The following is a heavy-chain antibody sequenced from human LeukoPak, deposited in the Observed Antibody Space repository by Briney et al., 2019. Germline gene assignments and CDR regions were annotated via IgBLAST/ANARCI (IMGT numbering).Heavy chain of an antibody. D-gene: IGHD3-9*01. V-gene: IGHV1-2*06. CDR1: GYTFIGYY. CDR3: ARAWSPYYDILTGYPLDSYYFDY. CDR2: INPNSGGT. J-gene: IGHJ4*02. Sequence: GASVKVSCKTSGYTFIGYYIHWVRQAPGQGLEWMGRINPNSGGTNYAQKFQGRVTMTRDTSISTAYMELSRLRSDDTAVYYCARAWSPYYDILTGYPLDSYYFDYWGQGTLVTVSS.